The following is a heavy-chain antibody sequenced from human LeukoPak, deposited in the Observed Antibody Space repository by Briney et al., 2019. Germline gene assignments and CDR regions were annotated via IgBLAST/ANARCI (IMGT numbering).Heavy chain of an antibody. V-gene: IGHV1-24*01. J-gene: IGHJ4*02. CDR3: ATLDSYYDNSGRPLIPD. CDR1: GYTLTDFS. Sequence: ASVKVSCNISGYTLTDFSMHWVRRAPGKGLEWMGGFNREDDEPIYAPHFRGRVTVTEDTSTDTAYMELSSLRSEDTAVYYCATLDSYYDNSGRPLIPDWGQGTLVTVSS. D-gene: IGHD3-22*01. CDR2: FNREDDEP.